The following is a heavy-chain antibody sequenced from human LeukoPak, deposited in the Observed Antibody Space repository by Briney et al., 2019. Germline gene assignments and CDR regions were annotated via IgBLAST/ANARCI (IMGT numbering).Heavy chain of an antibody. Sequence: GSLRLSCAASGFTFSSYSMKWVRQGPGEGLGWVSSISSSSSYIYYADSVKGRFTISRDNAKNSLYLQMNSLRAEDTAVYYCAREGGSDGMDVWGQGTTVTVSS. J-gene: IGHJ6*02. CDR2: ISSSSSYI. V-gene: IGHV3-21*01. D-gene: IGHD5-12*01. CDR3: AREGGSDGMDV. CDR1: GFTFSSYS.